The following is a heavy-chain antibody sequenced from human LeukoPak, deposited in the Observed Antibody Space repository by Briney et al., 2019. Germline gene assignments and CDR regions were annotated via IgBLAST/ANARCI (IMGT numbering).Heavy chain of an antibody. V-gene: IGHV4-4*07. J-gene: IGHJ4*02. Sequence: SETLSLTCTVSGGSISSYYWSWIRQPAGKGLEWIGRIYTSGSTNYDPSLKSRVTMSVDTSKNQFSLKLSSVTAADTAVYYCARANYDISTGYPLPIFDYWGQGTLVNVSS. CDR3: ARANYDISTGYPLPIFDY. CDR1: GGSISSYY. D-gene: IGHD3-9*01. CDR2: IYTSGST.